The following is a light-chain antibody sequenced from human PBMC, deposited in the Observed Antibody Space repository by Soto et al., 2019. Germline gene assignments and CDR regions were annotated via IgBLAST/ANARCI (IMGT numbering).Light chain of an antibody. J-gene: IGKJ1*01. CDR3: QQYNSYSWT. Sequence: DVQMTQSPSTLSASVGDRVTITFRASQSISSWLAWYQQKPGKAPKLLIYKASSLESGVPSRFSGSGSGTEFTLTINSLQPDDFATYYCQQYNSYSWTFGQGTNVDIK. CDR1: QSISSW. CDR2: KAS. V-gene: IGKV1-5*03.